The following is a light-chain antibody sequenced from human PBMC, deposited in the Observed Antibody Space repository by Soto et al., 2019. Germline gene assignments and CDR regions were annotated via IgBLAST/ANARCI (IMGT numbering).Light chain of an antibody. CDR1: QSISSNY. Sequence: EIVLTQSPGTLSLSPGERATLSCRASQSISSNYLAWYQQKPGQAPRLLIYGASSRATGIPDRFSGSGSGXXXXLTISRLEPEDFAVYYCQQYGSSPITFGQGTRLEIK. CDR2: GAS. CDR3: QQYGSSPIT. V-gene: IGKV3-20*01. J-gene: IGKJ5*01.